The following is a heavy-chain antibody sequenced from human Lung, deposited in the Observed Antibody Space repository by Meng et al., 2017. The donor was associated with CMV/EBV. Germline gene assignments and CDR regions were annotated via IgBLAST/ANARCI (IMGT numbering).Heavy chain of an antibody. CDR1: GFNVSRNY. Sequence: GESLKISCAAPGFNVSRNYMSWVRQAPGKGLEWVSIIYNDDNTNYADSVKGRFTISRDNSMNTLYLQMNSLRPEDTAVYYCTRGPDRRGNNRSPFDIWGQGXMVTVSS. CDR2: IYNDDNT. V-gene: IGHV3-66*02. CDR3: TRGPDRRGNNRSPFDI. D-gene: IGHD3-10*01. J-gene: IGHJ3*02.